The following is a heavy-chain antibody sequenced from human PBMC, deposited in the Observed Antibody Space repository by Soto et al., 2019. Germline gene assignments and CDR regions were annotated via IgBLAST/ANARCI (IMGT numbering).Heavy chain of an antibody. CDR3: ASPSDYYGSGRVYYYYGMGV. Sequence: SVKVSCKASGGTFSSYAISWVRQAPGQGLEWMGGIIPIFGTANYAQKFQGRVTITADESTSTAYMELSSLRSEDTAVYYCASPSDYYGSGRVYYYYGMGVWGQGTTVTVSS. CDR2: IIPIFGTA. CDR1: GGTFSSYA. J-gene: IGHJ6*02. V-gene: IGHV1-69*13. D-gene: IGHD3-10*01.